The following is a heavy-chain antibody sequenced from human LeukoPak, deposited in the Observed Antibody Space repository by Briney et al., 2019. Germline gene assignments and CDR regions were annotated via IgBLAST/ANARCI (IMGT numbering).Heavy chain of an antibody. CDR2: ISGSGVTM. J-gene: IGHJ4*02. V-gene: IGHV3-48*03. D-gene: IGHD6-19*01. CDR1: GFTFSSYE. CDR3: AREDIRLDYFDY. Sequence: GESLRLSCAASGFTFSSYEMNWVRQAPGRGLEWVSYISGSGVTMYYADSVKGRFTISRDDAKNSLYLQMNSLRAEDTAVYYCAREDIRLDYFDYWGQGTLVTVSS.